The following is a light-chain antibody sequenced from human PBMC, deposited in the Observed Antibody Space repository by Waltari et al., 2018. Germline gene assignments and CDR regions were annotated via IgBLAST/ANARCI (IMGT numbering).Light chain of an antibody. V-gene: IGKV2D-29*01. J-gene: IGKJ4*01. CDR3: MQTVHLPLT. CDR2: EVS. Sequence: DVFLTQTPLSLSVTPGQPASISCKSSQSLLHSDGNTHWYWYLQKPGQPPHLLIFEVSTRFSGVPDRFSGSGSGTDFTLKISRVEAEDVGVYYCMQTVHLPLTFGGGTKVEI. CDR1: QSLLHSDGNTH.